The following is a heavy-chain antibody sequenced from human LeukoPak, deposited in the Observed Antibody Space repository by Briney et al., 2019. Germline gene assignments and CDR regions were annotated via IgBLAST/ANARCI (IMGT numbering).Heavy chain of an antibody. V-gene: IGHV3-23*01. J-gene: IGHJ6*02. Sequence: PGGSLRLSCAASGFTFSSYAMSWVRQAAGKGLEWVSAISGSGGSTYYADSVKGRFTISRDNSKKTLYLQMSSLRAEDTDVYYCAKDWYCSSTSCYRSDSYYYYGMDVWGQGTTVTVSS. D-gene: IGHD2-2*02. CDR2: ISGSGGST. CDR3: AKDWYCSSTSCYRSDSYYYYGMDV. CDR1: GFTFSSYA.